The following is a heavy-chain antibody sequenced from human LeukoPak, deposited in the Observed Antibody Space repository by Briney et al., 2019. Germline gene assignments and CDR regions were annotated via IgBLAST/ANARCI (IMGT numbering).Heavy chain of an antibody. D-gene: IGHD6-13*01. V-gene: IGHV3-64*01. CDR3: ARDPSSWDYYYYYYMDV. CDR2: ISSNGGST. CDR1: GFTFSSYA. J-gene: IGHJ6*03. Sequence: PGGSLRLSCAASGFTFSSYAMHWVRQAPGKGLEYVSAISSNGGSTYYANSVKGRFTISRDNSKNTLYLQMGSLRAEDMAVYYCARDPSSWDYYYYYYMDVWGKGTTVTVSS.